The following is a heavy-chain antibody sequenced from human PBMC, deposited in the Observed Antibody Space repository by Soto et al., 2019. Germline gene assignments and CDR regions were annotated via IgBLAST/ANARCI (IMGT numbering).Heavy chain of an antibody. D-gene: IGHD5-12*01. Sequence: SETLSLTCTVSGGSISSYYWSWIRQPPGKGLEWIGYIYYSGSTNYNPSLKSRVTISVDTSKNQFSLKLSSVTAADTAVYYCARQVGRYVDIVATDLFGYYYYYMDVWGKGTTVTVSS. CDR3: ARQVGRYVDIVATDLFGYYYYYMDV. CDR1: GGSISSYY. J-gene: IGHJ6*03. CDR2: IYYSGST. V-gene: IGHV4-59*08.